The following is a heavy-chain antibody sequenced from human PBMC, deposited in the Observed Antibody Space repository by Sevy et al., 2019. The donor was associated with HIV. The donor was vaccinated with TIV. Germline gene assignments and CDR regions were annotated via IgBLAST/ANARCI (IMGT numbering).Heavy chain of an antibody. CDR3: ARHRVCGSRNDFWSGYRYYYYYMDV. CDR1: GGSISSYY. CDR2: IYYSGST. J-gene: IGHJ6*03. V-gene: IGHV4-59*08. Sequence: SENLSLTCTVSGGSISSYYWSWIRQPPGKGLEWIGYIYYSGSTNYNSSLKSRVTISVDTSKNQFSLKLSSVTAADTAVYYCARHRVCGSRNDFWSGYRYYYYYMDVWGKGTTVTVSS. D-gene: IGHD3-3*01.